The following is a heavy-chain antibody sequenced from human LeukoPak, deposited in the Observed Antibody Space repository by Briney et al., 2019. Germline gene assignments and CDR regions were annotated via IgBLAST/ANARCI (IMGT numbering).Heavy chain of an antibody. D-gene: IGHD1-26*01. CDR3: ARAAKWEFYHYYMDV. CDR2: ISNGSGNR. J-gene: IGHJ6*03. Sequence: GGSLRLSCGASEFTFSPYSMIWVRQAPGKGLEWISYISNGSGNRYYADSVKGRFTISRDNAKNLLYLQMNNLRADDTAVYYCARAAKWEFYHYYMDVWGKGTTVAVSS. V-gene: IGHV3-48*01. CDR1: EFTFSPYS.